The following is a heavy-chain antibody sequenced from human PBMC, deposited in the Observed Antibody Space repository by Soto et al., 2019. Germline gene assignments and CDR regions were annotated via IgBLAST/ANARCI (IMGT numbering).Heavy chain of an antibody. J-gene: IGHJ4*02. CDR3: ARGDRIAARNY. D-gene: IGHD6-6*01. CDR1: GFTFSSYA. Sequence: QVQLVESGGSVVQPGRSLRLSCAASGFTFSSYAMHWVRQAPGKGLEWVAVISYDGSNKYYADSVKGRFTISRDNSKNTLYLQMNSLRAEDTAVYYCARGDRIAARNYWGQGTLVTVSS. CDR2: ISYDGSNK. V-gene: IGHV3-30-3*01.